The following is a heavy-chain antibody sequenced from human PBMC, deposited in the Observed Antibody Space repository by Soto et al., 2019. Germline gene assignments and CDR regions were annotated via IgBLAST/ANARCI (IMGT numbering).Heavy chain of an antibody. V-gene: IGHV4-30-4*01. Sequence: QVQMQESGPGLVKPSQTLSLTCTVSGGSISSGDYYWSWIRQPPGKGLEWIGYIYYSGSTYYNPSLKCRVTISVETSYNQSSLELCDVAAADTAVYYCARELHDGSRLIPGGQGTRVTVSS. CDR1: GGSISSGDYY. J-gene: IGHJ5*02. D-gene: IGHD6-13*01. CDR2: IYYSGST. CDR3: ARELHDGSRLIP.